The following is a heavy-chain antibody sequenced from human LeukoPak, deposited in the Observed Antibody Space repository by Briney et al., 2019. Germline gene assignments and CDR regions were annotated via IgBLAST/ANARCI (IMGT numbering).Heavy chain of an antibody. CDR2: ITTSSSYI. CDR1: GFTFSSYS. CDR3: ARARGYCSGGSCRPDY. J-gene: IGHJ4*02. D-gene: IGHD2-15*01. V-gene: IGHV3-21*06. Sequence: PGGSLRLSCAASGFTFSSYSMNWVRQAPGKGLEWVSSITTSSSYIYYADSVKGRFTISRDNAKNSLYLQMTSLRAEDTAVYYCARARGYCSGGSCRPDYWGQGTLVTVSS.